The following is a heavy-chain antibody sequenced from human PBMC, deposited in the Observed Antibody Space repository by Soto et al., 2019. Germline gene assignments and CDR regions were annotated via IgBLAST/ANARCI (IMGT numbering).Heavy chain of an antibody. Sequence: PGGSLRLSCAASGFTFSDYYMSWIRQAPGKGLEWVSYISSSSSYTNYADSVKGRFTISRDNAKNSLYLQMNSLRAEDTAVYYCARDSFVAAAGTGYWFDPWGQGTLVTVSS. D-gene: IGHD6-13*01. V-gene: IGHV3-11*06. J-gene: IGHJ5*02. CDR2: ISSSSSYT. CDR1: GFTFSDYY. CDR3: ARDSFVAAAGTGYWFDP.